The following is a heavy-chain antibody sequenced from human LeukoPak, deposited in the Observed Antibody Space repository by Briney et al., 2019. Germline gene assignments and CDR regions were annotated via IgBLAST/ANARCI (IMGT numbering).Heavy chain of an antibody. CDR2: IYYTGNT. V-gene: IGHV4-59*08. D-gene: IGHD3-22*01. J-gene: IGHJ4*02. Sequence: SETLSLTCAVSPLSVTNYYWSWIRQPPGKGLEGMGYIYYTGNTNYNPSLKSRVTLSLDTCKSQFSLRLNSVSATDTAVYYCARHASYFYSSPYADWGQGNLVTVSS. CDR3: ARHASYFYSSPYAD. CDR1: PLSVTNYY.